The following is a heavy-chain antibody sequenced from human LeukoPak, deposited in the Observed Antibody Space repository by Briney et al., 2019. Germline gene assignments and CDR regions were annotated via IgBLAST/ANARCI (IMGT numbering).Heavy chain of an antibody. V-gene: IGHV1-46*01. D-gene: IGHD2-2*01. CDR1: GYTFTNYY. CDR2: INPSGGGT. Sequence: ASVKVSCKASGYTFTNYYIHWVRQAPGQGLEWMGIINPSGGGTNYAQKFQGRVTMTRDTSTTTFYMELSSLGSEDTAVYYCARDGCSSSTCSHGGNWFDPWGQGTLVTVSS. CDR3: ARDGCSSSTCSHGGNWFDP. J-gene: IGHJ5*02.